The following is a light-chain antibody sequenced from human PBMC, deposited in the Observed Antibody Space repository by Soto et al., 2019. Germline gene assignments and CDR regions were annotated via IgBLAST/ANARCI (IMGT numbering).Light chain of an antibody. Sequence: DIQMTQSPSSLSASVGDRDTITCQASQDITNFLNWYQHKPGRAPKLLIYAASTLQSGVPSRFSGSGSGTDFAFTISSLQPEDIATYYCQQYDILLTFGQGTRLEIK. J-gene: IGKJ5*01. CDR2: AAS. CDR3: QQYDILLT. V-gene: IGKV1-33*01. CDR1: QDITNF.